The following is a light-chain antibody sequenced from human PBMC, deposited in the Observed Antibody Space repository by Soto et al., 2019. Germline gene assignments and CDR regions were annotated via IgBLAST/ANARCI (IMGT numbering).Light chain of an antibody. CDR2: ATS. Sequence: DIQMTQSPSSLSASVGDGVTITCRASQSMSNYLNWYQQKPGKAPKLLIYATSSVQSGVPSTFSCSGSGTYLTLTISSLQPEDFATYFSPQSYSTPFTFGPRTNVDI. CDR3: PQSYSTPFT. CDR1: QSMSNY. V-gene: IGKV1-39*01. J-gene: IGKJ3*01.